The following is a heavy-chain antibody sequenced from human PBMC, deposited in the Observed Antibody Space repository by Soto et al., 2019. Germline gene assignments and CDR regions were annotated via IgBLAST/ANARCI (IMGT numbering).Heavy chain of an antibody. CDR1: GFTFSSYA. V-gene: IGHV3-30-3*01. D-gene: IGHD2-15*01. Sequence: QVQLVESGGGVVQPGRSLRLSCAASGFTFSSYARHWVRQAPGKGLEWVAVISYDGSNKYYADSVKGRFTISRDNSKNTLYLQMNSLRAEDTAVYYCARGGKTSTGAFDIWGQGTMVTVSS. J-gene: IGHJ3*02. CDR3: ARGGKTSTGAFDI. CDR2: ISYDGSNK.